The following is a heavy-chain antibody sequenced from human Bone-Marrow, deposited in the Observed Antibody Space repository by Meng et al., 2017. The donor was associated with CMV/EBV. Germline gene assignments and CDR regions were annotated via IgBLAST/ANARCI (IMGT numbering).Heavy chain of an antibody. J-gene: IGHJ4*02. CDR2: IQYDGSNK. CDR3: AKASQHDNRCFDY. D-gene: IGHD1-1*01. CDR1: GFTFSSYG. V-gene: IGHV3-30*02. Sequence: GESLKISCAASGFTFSSYGMHWVRQAPGKGLEWVTCIQYDGSNKYYADSVKGRFTISRDNSKNTLYLQMNSLRAEDTAVYYCAKASQHDNRCFDYWGLGTPVTVSS.